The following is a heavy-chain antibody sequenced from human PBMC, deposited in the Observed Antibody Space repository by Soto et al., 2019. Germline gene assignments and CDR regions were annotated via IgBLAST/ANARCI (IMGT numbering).Heavy chain of an antibody. CDR3: ARDHSSGWRPHGNWFDP. CDR2: IKQDGSEK. V-gene: IGHV3-7*03. J-gene: IGHJ5*02. Sequence: GGSLILSSASSGFPFSSYWMSLVRQAPGKGLEWVANIKQDGSEKYYVDSVKGRFTISRDNAKNSLYLQMNSLRAEDTAVYYCARDHSSGWRPHGNWFDPWGQGTLVTVSS. CDR1: GFPFSSYW. D-gene: IGHD6-19*01.